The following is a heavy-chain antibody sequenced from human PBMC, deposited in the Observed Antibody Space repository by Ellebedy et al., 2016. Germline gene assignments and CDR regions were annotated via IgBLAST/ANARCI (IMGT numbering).Heavy chain of an antibody. V-gene: IGHV3-30*04. CDR1: GFTFSSYA. J-gene: IGHJ4*02. CDR3: ARGGAGLLGRSFDY. Sequence: GGSLRLSCAASGFTFSSYAMHWVRQAPGKGLEWVAVISYDGSNKYYADSVKGRFTISRDDSKNTLYLQMNSLRAEDTAVYYCARGGAGLLGRSFDYWGQGTLVTVSS. CDR2: ISYDGSNK. D-gene: IGHD3-16*01.